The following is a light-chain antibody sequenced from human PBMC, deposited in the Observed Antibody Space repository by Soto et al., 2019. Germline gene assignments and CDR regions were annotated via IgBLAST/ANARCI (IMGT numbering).Light chain of an antibody. CDR3: QQYGSSPYT. Sequence: EIVLTQSPGTLSLSPGERATLSCRASQNFGNTFLAWYQQKPGQAPRLLIYGASSRATGIPDRFSGSGSETDFTLTISRLEPEDFAVYYCQQYGSSPYTFGPGTKLEIK. V-gene: IGKV3-20*01. J-gene: IGKJ2*01. CDR1: QNFGNTF. CDR2: GAS.